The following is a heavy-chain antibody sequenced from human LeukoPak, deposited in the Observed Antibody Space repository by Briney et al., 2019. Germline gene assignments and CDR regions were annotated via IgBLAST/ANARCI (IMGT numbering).Heavy chain of an antibody. J-gene: IGHJ4*02. V-gene: IGHV3-20*04. Sequence: GGSLRLSCAASGFTFDDYGMSWVRQAPGKGREWVSGINWNGGSTGYADSVKGRFTISRDNAKNSLYLQMNSLRAEDTALYYCARDRGYSSSWDYWGQGTLVTVSS. CDR2: INWNGGST. CDR3: ARDRGYSSSWDY. D-gene: IGHD6-13*01. CDR1: GFTFDDYG.